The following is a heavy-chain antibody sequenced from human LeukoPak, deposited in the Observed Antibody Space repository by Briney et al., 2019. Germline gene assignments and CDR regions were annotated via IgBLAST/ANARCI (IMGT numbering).Heavy chain of an antibody. V-gene: IGHV4-34*01. D-gene: IGHD6-19*01. Sequence: PSETLSLTCTVSGGSISSYYWSWIRQPPGKGLEWIGEINHSGSTNYNPSLKSRVTISVDTSKNQFSLKLSSVTAADTAVYYCARGKGDSSGWYDFDYWGQGTLVTVSS. J-gene: IGHJ4*02. CDR1: GGSISSYY. CDR3: ARGKGDSSGWYDFDY. CDR2: INHSGST.